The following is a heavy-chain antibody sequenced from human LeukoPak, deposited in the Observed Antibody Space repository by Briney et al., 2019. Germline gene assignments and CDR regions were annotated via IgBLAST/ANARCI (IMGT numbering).Heavy chain of an antibody. V-gene: IGHV3-74*01. Sequence: GGYLRLSCAASGFTFSSYWMHWVRQAPGKGLVWASRINSDGSSTSYADSVKGRFTISRDNAKNTLYLQRNSLRAEDTAVYYCARKNYGDYAPDYWGQGTLVTVSS. CDR2: INSDGSST. CDR3: ARKNYGDYAPDY. CDR1: GFTFSSYW. D-gene: IGHD4-17*01. J-gene: IGHJ4*02.